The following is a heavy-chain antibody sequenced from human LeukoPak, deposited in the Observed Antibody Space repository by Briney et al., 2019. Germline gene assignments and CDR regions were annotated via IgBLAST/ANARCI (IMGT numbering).Heavy chain of an antibody. V-gene: IGHV4-59*01. CDR1: GDFITAYY. Sequence: PSETLSLTCTVSGDFITAYYWSWIRQPPGKGLEWIGYVYYTGSTEYNPSLRSRVTISLEMSKHQFSLDLTSVTAADPAVYYWASNTGTVFDYWGQGALVTVSS. J-gene: IGHJ4*02. D-gene: IGHD7-27*01. CDR2: VYYTGST. CDR3: ASNTGTVFDY.